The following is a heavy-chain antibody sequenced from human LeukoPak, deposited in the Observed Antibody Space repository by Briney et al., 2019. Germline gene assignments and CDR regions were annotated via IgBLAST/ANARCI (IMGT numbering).Heavy chain of an antibody. CDR1: GFTFSSYA. J-gene: IGHJ3*02. D-gene: IGHD6-13*01. CDR3: AGVVAPIAAAMDAFHI. V-gene: IGHV3-30-3*01. Sequence: GGSLRLSCAASGFTFSSYAMHWVRQAPGKGLEWVAVISYDGSNKYYADSVKGRFTISRDNSKNTLYLQMNSLRAEDTAVYYCAGVVAPIAAAMDAFHIWGQGTMVTVSS. CDR2: ISYDGSNK.